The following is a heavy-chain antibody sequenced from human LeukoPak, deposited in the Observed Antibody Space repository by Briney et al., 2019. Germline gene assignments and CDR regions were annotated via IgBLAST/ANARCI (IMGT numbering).Heavy chain of an antibody. CDR3: ARDGANNRPNYYGSGSYYKGFFDY. CDR1: GYTFSIYS. CDR2: ISSSSSYI. V-gene: IGHV3-21*01. J-gene: IGHJ4*02. D-gene: IGHD3-10*01. Sequence: GGSLRLSCAASGYTFSIYSMNWVRQAPGKGLEWVSSISSSSSYIYYADSVKGRFTISRDNAKNSLYLQMNSLRAEDTAVYYCARDGANNRPNYYGSGSYYKGFFDYWGQGTLVTVSS.